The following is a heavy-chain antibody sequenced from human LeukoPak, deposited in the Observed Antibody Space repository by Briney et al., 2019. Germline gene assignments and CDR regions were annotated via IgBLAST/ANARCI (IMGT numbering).Heavy chain of an antibody. D-gene: IGHD1-26*01. CDR2: FDPEDGET. CDR3: ATDRGSYFSLGN. Sequence: ASVKVSCKVSGYTLTELSMHWVRQAPGKGLEWMGGFDPEDGETIHAQKFQGRVTMTEDTSTDTAYMELSSLRSEDTAVYYCATDRGSYFSLGNWGQGTLVTVSS. J-gene: IGHJ4*02. CDR1: GYTLTELS. V-gene: IGHV1-24*01.